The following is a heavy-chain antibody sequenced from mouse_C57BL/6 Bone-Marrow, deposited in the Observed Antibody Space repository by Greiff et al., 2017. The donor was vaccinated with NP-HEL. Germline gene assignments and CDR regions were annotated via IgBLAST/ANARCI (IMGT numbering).Heavy chain of an antibody. CDR2: IYPGSGNT. CDR3: ARSGVVRAMDY. V-gene: IGHV1-76*01. Sequence: QVQLQQSGAELVRPGASVKLSCKASGYTFTDYYINWVKQRPGQGLEWIARIYPGSGNTYYNEKFKGKATLTAEKSSSTAYMQLSSLTSEDSAVYCCARSGVVRAMDYWGQGTSVTVSS. J-gene: IGHJ4*01. CDR1: GYTFTDYY. D-gene: IGHD1-1*01.